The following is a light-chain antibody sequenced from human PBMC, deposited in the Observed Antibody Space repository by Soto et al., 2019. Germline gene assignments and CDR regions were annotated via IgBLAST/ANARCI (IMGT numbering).Light chain of an antibody. J-gene: IGKJ1*01. CDR2: KAS. V-gene: IGKV1-5*03. CDR3: QQYATYWT. Sequence: DIQMTQSPSTLSASVGVRVTITCRASQSISPWLAWYQQIPGEAPKLLIYKASSLESWVPSRFSGSGSGTEFTLTISSLQPDDVATYYCQQYATYWTFGQGTKVEIK. CDR1: QSISPW.